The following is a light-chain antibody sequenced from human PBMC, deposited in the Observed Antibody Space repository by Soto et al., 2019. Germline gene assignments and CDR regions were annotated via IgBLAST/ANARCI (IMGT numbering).Light chain of an antibody. V-gene: IGLV1-40*01. CDR1: SSNIGAGYD. CDR3: QSYDSCLSGYV. J-gene: IGLJ1*01. Sequence: QSVLTQPPSVSGAPGQRVTISCTGSSSNIGAGYDVHWYQQLPGTAPKLLIYANNFRPSGVPDRFSGSKSGTSASLAITGLQAEDEADYYCQSYDSCLSGYVFGTGTKLTVL. CDR2: ANN.